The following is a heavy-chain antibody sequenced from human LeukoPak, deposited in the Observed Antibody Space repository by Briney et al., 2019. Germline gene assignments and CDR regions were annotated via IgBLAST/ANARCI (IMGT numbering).Heavy chain of an antibody. D-gene: IGHD3-10*01. Sequence: PGGSLRLSCAASGFTFSSYAMSWVRQAPGKGLEWVSAISGSGGSTYYADSVKGRFTISRDNSKNTLYLQMKSLRAEDTAVYYCAKDPHYGSGSYSHFDYWGQGTLVTVSS. CDR1: GFTFSSYA. CDR2: ISGSGGST. CDR3: AKDPHYGSGSYSHFDY. V-gene: IGHV3-23*01. J-gene: IGHJ4*02.